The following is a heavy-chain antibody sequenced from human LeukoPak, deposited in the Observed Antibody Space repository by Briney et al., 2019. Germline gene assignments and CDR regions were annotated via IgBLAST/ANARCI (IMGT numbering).Heavy chain of an antibody. Sequence: GGSLRLSCAASVFTFSSYWMSWVRQAPGKGLEWVANIKQDGSEKYYVDSVKGRFTISRDNAKNSLYLQMNSLRAEDTAVYYCARDRKLWLHWGQGNLVTVSS. CDR2: IKQDGSEK. D-gene: IGHD5-12*01. CDR1: VFTFSSYW. J-gene: IGHJ4*02. V-gene: IGHV3-7*01. CDR3: ARDRKLWLH.